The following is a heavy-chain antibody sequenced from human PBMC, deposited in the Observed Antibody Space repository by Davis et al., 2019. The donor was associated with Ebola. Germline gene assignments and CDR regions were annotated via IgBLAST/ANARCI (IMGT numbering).Heavy chain of an antibody. Sequence: HSQTLSLTCAISGDSVPSNSAAWNWIRQSPSRGLEWLGRTYYRSKWYNDYAVSVKSRITINPDTSKNQFSLQLNSVTPEDTAVYYCAREETTDDSGYYYYGMDVWGQGTTVTVSS. CDR3: AREETTDDSGYYYYGMDV. V-gene: IGHV6-1*01. D-gene: IGHD4-17*01. J-gene: IGHJ6*02. CDR2: TYYRSKWYN. CDR1: GDSVPSNSAA.